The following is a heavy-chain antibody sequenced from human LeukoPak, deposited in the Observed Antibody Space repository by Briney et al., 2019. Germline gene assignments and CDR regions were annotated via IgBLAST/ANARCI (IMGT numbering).Heavy chain of an antibody. D-gene: IGHD3-9*01. CDR3: ARRVRLRYFDWLSYYYYYYMDV. Sequence: PSETLSLTCAVYGGSFSGYYWSWIRQPPGKGLEWIGEINHSGSTNYNPSLKSRVTISVDTSKNQFSLKLSSVTAADTAVYYCARRVRLRYFDWLSYYYYYYMDVWGKGTTVTISS. CDR2: INHSGST. CDR1: GGSFSGYY. V-gene: IGHV4-34*01. J-gene: IGHJ6*03.